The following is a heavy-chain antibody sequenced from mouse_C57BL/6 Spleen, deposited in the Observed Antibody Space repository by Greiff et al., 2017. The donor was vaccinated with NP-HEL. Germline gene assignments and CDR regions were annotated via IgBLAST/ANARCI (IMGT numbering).Heavy chain of an antibody. V-gene: IGHV14-4*01. D-gene: IGHD1-1*01. CDR2: IDPENGDT. CDR1: GFNIKDDY. J-gene: IGHJ4*01. Sequence: DVQLQESGAELVRPGASVKLSCTASGFNIKDDYMHWVKQRPEQGLEWIGWIDPENGDTAYASKFQGKATITADHSSNTAYLQLSSLTSEDTAVYYCTTRTTVVADYYAMDYWGQGTSVTVSS. CDR3: TTRTTVVADYYAMDY.